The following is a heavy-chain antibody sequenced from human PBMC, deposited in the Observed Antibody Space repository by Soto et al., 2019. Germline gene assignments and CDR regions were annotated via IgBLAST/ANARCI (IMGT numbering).Heavy chain of an antibody. D-gene: IGHD6-13*01. CDR3: TRDLSWYNYYYMDV. V-gene: IGHV3-49*03. CDR1: GFTFGDYA. Sequence: GGSLRLSCTASGFTFGDYAMSWFRQAPGKGLEWVGFIRSKAYGGTTEYAASVKGRFTISRDDSKSIAYLQMNSLKTEDTAVYYCTRDLSWYNYYYMDVWGKGTTVTVSS. J-gene: IGHJ6*03. CDR2: IRSKAYGGTT.